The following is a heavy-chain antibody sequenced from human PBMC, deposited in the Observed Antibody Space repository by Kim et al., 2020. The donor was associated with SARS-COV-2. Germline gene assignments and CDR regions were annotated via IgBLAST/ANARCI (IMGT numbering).Heavy chain of an antibody. Sequence: KSRVTISVDTSKNQFSLKLSSVTAADTAVYYCARYLQGCSGGSCYSDFDYWGQGTLVTVSS. D-gene: IGHD2-15*01. V-gene: IGHV4-59*01. J-gene: IGHJ4*02. CDR3: ARYLQGCSGGSCYSDFDY.